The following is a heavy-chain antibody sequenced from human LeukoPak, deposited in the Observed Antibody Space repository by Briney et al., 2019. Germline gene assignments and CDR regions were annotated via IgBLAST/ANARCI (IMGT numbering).Heavy chain of an antibody. Sequence: SETLSLTCTGSGVPISCYYWSWIRQPPGKGLEWIGYIYYSGSTNYNPSLKSRVTISVDTSKNQFSLKLTSVTAAYTAVYYCVRGAYFFDQWGEGTLVTVSS. CDR2: IYYSGST. J-gene: IGHJ4*02. V-gene: IGHV4-59*12. CDR1: GVPISCYY. CDR3: VRGAYFFDQ.